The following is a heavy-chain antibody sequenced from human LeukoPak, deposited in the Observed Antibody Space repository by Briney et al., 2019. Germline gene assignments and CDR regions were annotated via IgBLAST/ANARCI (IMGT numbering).Heavy chain of an antibody. V-gene: IGHV4-59*01. CDR3: AGDSVAVTIVEY. CDR1: GGSISSYY. D-gene: IGHD3-3*01. CDR2: IYYSGST. J-gene: IGHJ4*02. Sequence: SETLSLTCTVSGGSISSYYWSWIRKPPGKGLEWIGYIYYSGSTNYNPSLKSRVTISVDTSKNQFSLKLSTVTYSDTGVYYGAGDSVAVTIVEYWGKGTLVTVSS.